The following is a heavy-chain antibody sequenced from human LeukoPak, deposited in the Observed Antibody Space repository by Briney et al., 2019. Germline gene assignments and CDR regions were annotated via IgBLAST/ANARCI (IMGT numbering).Heavy chain of an antibody. J-gene: IGHJ4*02. V-gene: IGHV4-59*01. CDR3: ARVRSERIDY. D-gene: IGHD1-1*01. CDR2: IYYSGST. CDR1: RGSISGYS. Sequence: SETLSLTCTVSRGSISGYSWSWIRQSPGGGLEWIGYIYYSGSTNYNPSLKSRVTISVDTSKNQFSLKLSSVTAADTAVYYCARVRSERIDYWGQGTLVTVSS.